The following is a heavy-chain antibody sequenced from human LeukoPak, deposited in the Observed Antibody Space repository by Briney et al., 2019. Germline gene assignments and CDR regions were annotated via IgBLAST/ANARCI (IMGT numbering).Heavy chain of an antibody. V-gene: IGHV3-7*01. D-gene: IGHD2-2*01. CDR3: AKTVVPAASYYFDY. CDR1: GFTFSIYW. CDR2: INQDGGEK. J-gene: IGHJ4*02. Sequence: GGSLRLSCAASGFTFSIYWMSWVRQAPGKGLEWVANINQDGGEKFYVDSVKGRFTISRDNAKNSLYLQMNSLRAEDTAVYYCAKTVVPAASYYFDYWGQGTLVTVSS.